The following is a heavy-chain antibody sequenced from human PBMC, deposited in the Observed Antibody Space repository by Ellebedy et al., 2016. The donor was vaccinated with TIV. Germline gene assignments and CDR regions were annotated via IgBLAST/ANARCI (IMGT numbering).Heavy chain of an antibody. J-gene: IGHJ5*02. CDR3: AKDGVRFLEWLLLGVSWFDP. CDR1: GFTFSSCT. Sequence: GESLKISCAASGFTFSSCTMNWVRQAPGKGLEWVSGISGSGGGTNSADSVKGRFTISRDNAKNSLYLQMNSLRAEDTALYYCAKDGVRFLEWLLLGVSWFDPWGQGTLVTVSS. CDR2: ISGSGGGT. V-gene: IGHV3-23*01. D-gene: IGHD3-3*01.